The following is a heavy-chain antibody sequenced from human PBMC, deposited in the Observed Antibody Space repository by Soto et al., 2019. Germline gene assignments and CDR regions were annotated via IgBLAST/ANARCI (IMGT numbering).Heavy chain of an antibody. J-gene: IGHJ4*02. V-gene: IGHV1-18*01. CDR3: ARLVHVSYGDLRGLPDY. D-gene: IGHD4-17*01. CDR1: GYTFTSYG. CDR2: ISAYNGNT. Sequence: ASVKVSCKASGYTFTSYGISWVRQAPGQGLEWMGWISAYNGNTNYAQKLQGRVTMTTDTSTSTAYMELRSLRSDDTAVYYCARLVHVSYGDLRGLPDYWGQGTLVTVSS.